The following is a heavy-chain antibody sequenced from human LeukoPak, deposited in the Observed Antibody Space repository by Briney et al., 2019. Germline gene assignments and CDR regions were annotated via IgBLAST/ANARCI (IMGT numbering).Heavy chain of an antibody. CDR1: GGSISSYY. CDR3: ARATLDYDILTGYYPGPFVY. V-gene: IGHV4-59*01. CDR2: IYYSGST. Sequence: PSETLSLTCTVSGGSISSYYWSWTRQPPEKGLEWIGYIYYSGSTNYNPSLKSRVTISVDTSKNQFSLKLSSVTAADTAVYYCARATLDYDILTGYYPGPFVYWGQGTLVTVSS. D-gene: IGHD3-9*01. J-gene: IGHJ4*02.